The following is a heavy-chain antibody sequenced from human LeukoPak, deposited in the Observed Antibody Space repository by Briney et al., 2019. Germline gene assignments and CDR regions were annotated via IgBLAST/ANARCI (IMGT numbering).Heavy chain of an antibody. CDR3: ARFSKDIVVVPAAIAAFDI. J-gene: IGHJ3*02. D-gene: IGHD2-2*02. V-gene: IGHV4-30-4*01. CDR2: IYYSGST. CDR1: GGSISSGDYY. Sequence: PSQTLSLTCTVSGGSISSGDYYWSWIRQPPGKGLEWIGYIYYSGSTYYNPSLKSRVTISVDTSKNQFSLKLSSVTAADTAVYYCARFSKDIVVVPAAIAAFDIWGQGTMVTVSS.